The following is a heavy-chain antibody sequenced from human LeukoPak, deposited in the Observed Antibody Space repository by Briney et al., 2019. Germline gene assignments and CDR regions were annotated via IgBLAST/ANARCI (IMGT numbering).Heavy chain of an antibody. V-gene: IGHV3-23*01. D-gene: IGHD3-22*01. J-gene: IGHJ4*02. CDR1: GFTFSSYA. Sequence: PGGSLRLSCAASGFTFSSYAMSWVRQAPGKGLEWVSAISGSGGSTYYADSVKGRFTISRDNSKNTLYLQMNSLRAEDTAVYYCAKGSLGYYDSSGPFDYWGQGTLVTVSS. CDR3: AKGSLGYYDSSGPFDY. CDR2: ISGSGGST.